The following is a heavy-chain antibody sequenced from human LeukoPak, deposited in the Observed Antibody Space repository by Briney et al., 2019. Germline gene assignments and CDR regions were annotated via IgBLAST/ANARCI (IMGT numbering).Heavy chain of an antibody. V-gene: IGHV3-23*01. CDR1: GFTFSSYA. CDR3: AKDRSSRYDFWSGSFSHYYYYYMDV. CDR2: ISGGSA. D-gene: IGHD3-3*01. Sequence: GGSLRPSCAASGFTFSSYAMSWVRQAPGKGLEWVSAISGGSADYADSVKGRFSISIDNFKNTLYLQMNSLRAEDTAVYYCAKDRSSRYDFWSGSFSHYYYYYMDVWGKGTTVTVSS. J-gene: IGHJ6*03.